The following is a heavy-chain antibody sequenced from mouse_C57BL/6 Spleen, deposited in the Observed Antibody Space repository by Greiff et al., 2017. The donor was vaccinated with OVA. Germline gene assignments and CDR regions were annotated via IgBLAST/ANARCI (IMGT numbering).Heavy chain of an antibody. V-gene: IGHV1-26*01. CDR1: GYTFTDYY. CDR2: INPNNGGT. D-gene: IGHD1-1*01. CDR3: AMYYGSSYWYFDV. J-gene: IGHJ1*03. Sequence: EVQLQQSGPELVKPGASVKISCKASGYTFTDYYMNWVKQSHGKSLEWIGDINPNNGGTSYNQKFKGKATLTVEQSSSTAYMELRSLTSEDSAVYYCAMYYGSSYWYFDVWGTGTTVTVSS.